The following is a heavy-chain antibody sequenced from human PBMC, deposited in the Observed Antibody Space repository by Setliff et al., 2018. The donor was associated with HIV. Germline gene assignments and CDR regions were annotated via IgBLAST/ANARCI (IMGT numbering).Heavy chain of an antibody. CDR1: GDSIGYYY. V-gene: IGHV4-4*07. Sequence: SETLSLTCTVSGDSIGYYYWSWIRQPAGRGLEWMGRIHTSGSTNYNPSLTSRVTLSVDTSKNQFFLKLTSLSAADTAVHYCARDRIEVVVDGPHDVFDVWGRGTTVT. D-gene: IGHD2-15*01. CDR2: IHTSGST. CDR3: ARDRIEVVVDGPHDVFDV. J-gene: IGHJ3*01.